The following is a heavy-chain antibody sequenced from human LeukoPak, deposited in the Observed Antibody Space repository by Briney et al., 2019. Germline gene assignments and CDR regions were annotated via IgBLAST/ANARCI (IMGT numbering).Heavy chain of an antibody. J-gene: IGHJ6*04. CDR1: GFTDSTDL. D-gene: IGHD1-7*01. Sequence: GGSLRLSCAVSGFTDSTDLMSWVRQAPGKGLEWVSVIYNDANTYYADSVKGRFTISRDNSKNTVFLQMNSLRVEDTAVYYCARDRELVSAKAQMDVWGKGTTVTVSS. CDR2: IYNDANT. CDR3: ARDRELVSAKAQMDV. V-gene: IGHV3-53*01.